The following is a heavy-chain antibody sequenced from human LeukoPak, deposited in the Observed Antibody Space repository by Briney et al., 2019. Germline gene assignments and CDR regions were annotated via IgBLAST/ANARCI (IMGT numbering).Heavy chain of an antibody. J-gene: IGHJ4*02. V-gene: IGHV3-23*01. D-gene: IGHD3-10*01. CDR1: GFTFSIYA. Sequence: GGSLRLSCAASGFTFSIYAMSWVRQAPGKGPEWVSAGSTYYADSVKGRFTISRDNSKNTLYLQMNSLRAEDTAVYYCARTYGSGTYYFDYWGQGTLVTVFS. CDR2: GST. CDR3: ARTYGSGTYYFDY.